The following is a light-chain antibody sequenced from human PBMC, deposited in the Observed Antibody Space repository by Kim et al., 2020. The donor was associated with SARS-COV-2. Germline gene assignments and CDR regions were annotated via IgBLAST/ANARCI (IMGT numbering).Light chain of an antibody. Sequence: GQMVIISYYGSRSNIGNHAISWYRQLPGTAPKLLIYNSYQRPSGVPDRFSGSKSGTSASLAIGGLQSEDEVDYYCAAWDDSLNGVIFGGGTQLTVL. CDR1: RSNIGNHA. J-gene: IGLJ2*01. CDR3: AAWDDSLNGVI. V-gene: IGLV1-44*01. CDR2: NSY.